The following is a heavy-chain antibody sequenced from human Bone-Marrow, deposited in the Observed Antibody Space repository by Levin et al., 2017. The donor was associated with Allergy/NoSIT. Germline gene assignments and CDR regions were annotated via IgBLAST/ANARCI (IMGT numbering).Heavy chain of an antibody. CDR2: LSYRGST. CDR3: ARQYGKIDY. V-gene: IGHV4-59*08. J-gene: IGHJ4*02. Sequence: SETLSLSCSVSGDSISRLSGGSSRNMYWSWIRQSPGRGLEWIGYLSYRGSTEYNPSLKSRVTMSRDTSKNEFFLKMTSVTAADTAVYYCARQYGKIDYWGQGILVTVST. D-gene: IGHD4-17*01. CDR1: GDSISRLSGGSSRNMY.